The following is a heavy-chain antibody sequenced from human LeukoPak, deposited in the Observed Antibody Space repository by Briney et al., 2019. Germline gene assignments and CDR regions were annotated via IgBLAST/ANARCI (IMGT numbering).Heavy chain of an antibody. D-gene: IGHD6-19*01. CDR2: IHSDGIGT. CDR3: ARGGVGCFDY. CDR1: GFTFSSYW. Sequence: GGSLRLSCAPSGFTFSSYWMHWVRHAPGKGLVWVARIHSDGIGTTYADSVEGRFTISRDNAKNTVSLQMNSLRAEDTAVYYCARGGVGCFDYWGQGTLVTVSS. V-gene: IGHV3-74*01. J-gene: IGHJ4*02.